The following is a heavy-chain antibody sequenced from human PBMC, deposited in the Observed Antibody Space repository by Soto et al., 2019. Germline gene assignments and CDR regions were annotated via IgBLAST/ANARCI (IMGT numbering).Heavy chain of an antibody. J-gene: IGHJ3*02. CDR2: MNPNSGNT. D-gene: IGHD3-3*01. Sequence: SVKVSCKASGYTFTSYDINWVRQATGQGLEWMGWMNPNSGNTGYAQKFQGRVTMTRNTSISTAYMELSSLRSEDTAVYYCASKNLDYDFWSGPDAFDIWGQGTMVTVSS. CDR3: ASKNLDYDFWSGPDAFDI. V-gene: IGHV1-8*01. CDR1: GYTFTSYD.